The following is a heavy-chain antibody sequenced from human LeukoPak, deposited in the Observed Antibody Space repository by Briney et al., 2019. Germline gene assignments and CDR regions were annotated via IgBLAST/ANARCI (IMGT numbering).Heavy chain of an antibody. CDR3: ARQDYDILSGAGFDY. D-gene: IGHD3-9*01. J-gene: IGHJ4*02. CDR1: GGSISSGGYS. Sequence: SETLSLTCAVSGGSISSGGYSWSWIRQPPGEGLGWIGYIYHSGHTYYNPSLKSRVTISVDRSKNQFSLKLSSVTAADTAVYYCARQDYDILSGAGFDYWGRGTLVTVSS. CDR2: IYHSGHT. V-gene: IGHV4-30-2*01.